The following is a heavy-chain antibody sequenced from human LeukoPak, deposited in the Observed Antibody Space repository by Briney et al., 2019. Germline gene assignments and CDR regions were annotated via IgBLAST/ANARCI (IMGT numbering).Heavy chain of an antibody. J-gene: IGHJ3*02. Sequence: ASVKVSCKGSGYSFTGYYMHWVRQAPGQGLEWMGRINPNSGGTNYAQKFQGRVTMTRDTSISTAYMELSSLRSDDTAVYYCARDLSMTMVVTRDALDIWGQGTMVTVSS. D-gene: IGHD4-23*01. CDR3: ARDLSMTMVVTRDALDI. CDR2: INPNSGGT. CDR1: GYSFTGYY. V-gene: IGHV1-2*06.